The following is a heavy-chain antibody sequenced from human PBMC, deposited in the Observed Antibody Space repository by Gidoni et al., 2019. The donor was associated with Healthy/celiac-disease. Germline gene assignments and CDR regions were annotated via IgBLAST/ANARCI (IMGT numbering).Heavy chain of an antibody. Sequence: QVQLVESGGGVVQPGRSLRLSRSASGFTFSRQGMPWVRQAPGKGQEWVAVISYDGSNKYYAGSVKGRFTISRDNSKNTLYLQMNSLRAEDTAVYYCAKDGGGELDYWGQGTLVTVSS. V-gene: IGHV3-30*18. D-gene: IGHD2-15*01. CDR3: AKDGGGELDY. CDR2: ISYDGSNK. CDR1: GFTFSRQG. J-gene: IGHJ4*02.